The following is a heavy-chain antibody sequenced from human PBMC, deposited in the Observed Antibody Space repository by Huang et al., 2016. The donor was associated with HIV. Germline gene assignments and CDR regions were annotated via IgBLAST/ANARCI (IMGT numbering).Heavy chain of an antibody. D-gene: IGHD3-22*01. Sequence: QVHLQESGSGLVKSSQTLSLTCAVSGASISSGGYSWWWIRQPPGKGLEWIGYVYHSGNSYDNPSLKSRVTIFVDKSKNQFSLRITSTTAADTAVYCCARVWEQDSSGYYGLGAFDLWGQGAVVTVSS. CDR3: ARVWEQDSSGYYGLGAFDL. J-gene: IGHJ3*01. CDR2: VYHSGNS. V-gene: IGHV4-30-2*01. CDR1: GASISSGGYS.